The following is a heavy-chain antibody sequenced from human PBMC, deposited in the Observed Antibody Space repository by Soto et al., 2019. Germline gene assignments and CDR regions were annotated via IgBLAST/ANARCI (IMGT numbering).Heavy chain of an antibody. CDR1: GGSISSYY. D-gene: IGHD3-16*01. J-gene: IGHJ6*02. CDR2: IYYSGST. CDR3: ARDLGYGMDV. Sequence: SETLSLTCNVSGGSISSYYWSWIRQPPGKGLEWIGYIYYSGSTYYNPSLKSRVTISVDTSKNQFSLKLSSVTAADTAVYYCARDLGYGMDVWGQGTTVTVSS. V-gene: IGHV4-4*08.